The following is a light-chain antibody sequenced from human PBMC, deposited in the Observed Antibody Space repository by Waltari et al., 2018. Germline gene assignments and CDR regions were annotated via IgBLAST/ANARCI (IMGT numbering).Light chain of an antibody. J-gene: IGLJ3*02. V-gene: IGLV1-40*01. CDR2: GST. CDR3: QSYDTSLSVV. Sequence: QSVLTQPPSVSGAPGQSVTISCTGSGPHIGARYDVHWYQQLPRAAPKPPIYGSTSRPLGVPARFFGSTSGTSASLAITGLQAEDEADYYCQSYDTSLSVVFGGGTKLTVL. CDR1: GPHIGARYD.